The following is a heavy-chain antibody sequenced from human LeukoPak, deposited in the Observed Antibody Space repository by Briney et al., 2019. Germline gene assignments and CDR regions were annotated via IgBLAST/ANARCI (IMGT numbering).Heavy chain of an antibody. Sequence: SETLSLTCTVSGGSISSYYWSWIRQPPGKGLEWIGYIYYSGSTNYNPSLKSRVTISVDTSKNQFSLKLRSVTAADTAVYYCARGPLGELFDYWGQGTLVTVSS. V-gene: IGHV4-59*12. CDR1: GGSISSYY. J-gene: IGHJ4*02. D-gene: IGHD3-10*01. CDR3: ARGPLGELFDY. CDR2: IYYSGST.